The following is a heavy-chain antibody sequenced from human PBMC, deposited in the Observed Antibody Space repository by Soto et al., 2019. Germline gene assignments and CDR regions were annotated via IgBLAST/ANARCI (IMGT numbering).Heavy chain of an antibody. CDR2: IYYSGSS. CDR1: GGSISSGSFY. CDR3: ARHGGTGYYYYYAFDV. Sequence: SETLSLTCTVSGGSISSGSFYWGWIRLPPGRGLEWIGTIYYSGSSYYNPSLESRITISVDTSKNQFSLKVSSVTAADTAVYYCARHGGTGYYYYYAFDVWGKGTTVTVSS. D-gene: IGHD2-15*01. J-gene: IGHJ6*04. V-gene: IGHV4-39*01.